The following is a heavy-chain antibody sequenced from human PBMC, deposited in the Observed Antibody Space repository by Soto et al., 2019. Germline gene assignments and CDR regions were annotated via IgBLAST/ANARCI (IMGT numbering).Heavy chain of an antibody. V-gene: IGHV1-69*13. CDR1: GGTFSSYA. D-gene: IGHD3-10*01. CDR2: IIPIFGTA. CDR3: ARDLSPSITMPRGPFDP. J-gene: IGHJ5*02. Sequence: ASVKVSCKASGGTFSSYAISWVRQAPGQGLEWMGGIIPIFGTANYAQKFQGRVTITAVESTSTAYMELSSLRSEDTAVYYCARDLSPSITMPRGPFDPWGQGTLVTVSS.